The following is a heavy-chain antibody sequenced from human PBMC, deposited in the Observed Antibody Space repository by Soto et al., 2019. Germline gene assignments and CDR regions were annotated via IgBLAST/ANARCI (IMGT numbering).Heavy chain of an antibody. V-gene: IGHV3-23*01. CDR1: GFTFSSYA. CDR3: AKGYSGSYPASAAFDI. J-gene: IGHJ3*02. Sequence: GSLRLSCAASGFTFSSYAMSWVRQAPGQGLEWVSDISGNGGRTYYADSVKDRFTITRDNSKNTLYLQMNSLRAEDSAIFYCAKGYSGSYPASAAFDIWGQVTMVTVSS. D-gene: IGHD1-26*01. CDR2: ISGNGGRT.